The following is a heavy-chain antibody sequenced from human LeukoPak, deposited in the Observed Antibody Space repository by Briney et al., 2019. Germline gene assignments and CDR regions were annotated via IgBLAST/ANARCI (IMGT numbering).Heavy chain of an antibody. CDR1: GFTFSSCA. J-gene: IGHJ4*02. V-gene: IGHV3-23*01. D-gene: IGHD2-15*01. CDR3: AKDKVVVVAATQRDVAGDY. CDR2: ISGSGGST. Sequence: PGGSLRLSCAASGFTFSSCAMSWVRQAPGKGLEWVSAISGSGGSTYYADSVKGRFTISRDNSKNTLYLQMNSLRAEDTAVYYCAKDKVVVVAATQRDVAGDYWGQGTLVTVSS.